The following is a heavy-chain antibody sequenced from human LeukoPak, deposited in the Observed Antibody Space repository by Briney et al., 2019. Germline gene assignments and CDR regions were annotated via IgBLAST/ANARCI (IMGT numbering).Heavy chain of an antibody. J-gene: IGHJ4*02. CDR1: GYTLSSYA. CDR3: TRQKTDYYDSSGYYTFDY. Sequence: ASVKVSCKASGYTLSSYAMNWVRQAPGQGLEWMGWINTNTGNPTHAQGFTGRFVFSLDTSVSTAYLQISSLKAEDTAVYYCTRQKTDYYDSSGYYTFDYWGQGTLVTVSS. V-gene: IGHV7-4-1*02. D-gene: IGHD3-22*01. CDR2: INTNTGNP.